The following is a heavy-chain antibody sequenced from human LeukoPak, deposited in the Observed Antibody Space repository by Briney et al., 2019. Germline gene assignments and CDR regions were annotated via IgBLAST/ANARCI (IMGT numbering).Heavy chain of an antibody. V-gene: IGHV1-69*01. J-gene: IGHJ3*02. CDR3: ARDQYSSSWYGGGDAFDI. CDR1: GGTFSSYA. CDR2: IIPIFGTA. D-gene: IGHD6-13*01. Sequence: GSSVKVSCKASGGTFSSYAISWVRQAPGQGLEWMGGIIPIFGTANYAQKFQGRVTITADGSTSTAYMELSSLRSEDTAVYYCARDQYSSSWYGGGDAFDIWGQGTMDTVSS.